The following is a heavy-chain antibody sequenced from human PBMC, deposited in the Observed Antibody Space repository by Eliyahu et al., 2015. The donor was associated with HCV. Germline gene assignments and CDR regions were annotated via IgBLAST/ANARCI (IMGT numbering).Heavy chain of an antibody. V-gene: IGHV4-34*01. Sequence: QVQLQQWGAGLLKPSETLSLTCAVYGGSFRGYYWXWIRQPPGKGLEWIGEINHSGSTNYNPSLKSRVTISVDTSKNQFSLKLSSVTAADTAVYYCAGHCSGGSCYFIYYYGMDVWGQGTTVTVSS. CDR2: INHSGST. CDR1: GGSFRGYY. J-gene: IGHJ6*02. CDR3: AGHCSGGSCYFIYYYGMDV. D-gene: IGHD2-15*01.